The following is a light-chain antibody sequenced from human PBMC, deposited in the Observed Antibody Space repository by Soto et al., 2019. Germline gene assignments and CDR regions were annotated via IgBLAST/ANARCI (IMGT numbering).Light chain of an antibody. CDR1: QGITNY. CDR2: GSY. J-gene: IGKJ3*01. Sequence: DIQMTQSPSSLSASVGDRVSITCRASQGITNYLAWYQQKPGKVPKLLIYGSYTLQSGVPFRFSGTGSGTDFTLTISSLQPEDVATDYCQKYDSAAFTFGGGTKVDIK. CDR3: QKYDSAAFT. V-gene: IGKV1-27*01.